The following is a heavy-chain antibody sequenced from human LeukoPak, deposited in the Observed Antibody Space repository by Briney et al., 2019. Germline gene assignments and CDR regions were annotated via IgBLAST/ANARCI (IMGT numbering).Heavy chain of an antibody. V-gene: IGHV4-61*02. CDR3: ARESEYCSSTSCPYYFDY. J-gene: IGHJ4*02. Sequence: PSETLSLTCTVSGGSISSGSYYWSLIRQPAGKGLEWIGRMYTSGSTNYNPSLKSRVTISVDTSKNQFSLKLSSVTAADTAVYYCARESEYCSSTSCPYYFDYWGQGTLVTVSS. D-gene: IGHD2-2*01. CDR1: GGSISSGSYY. CDR2: MYTSGST.